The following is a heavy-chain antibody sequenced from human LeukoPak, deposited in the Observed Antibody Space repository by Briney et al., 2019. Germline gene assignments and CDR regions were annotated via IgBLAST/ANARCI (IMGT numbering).Heavy chain of an antibody. CDR3: AKRGGGVVLVDTTRYYFDS. J-gene: IGHJ4*02. Sequence: PGGSLRLSCATSGFIFSNYAMSWVRQAPGKGLEWVSTFGSSANTYYADSVKGRFTISRDNSRNTLYLQMNTLKVGDTAVYYCAKRGGGVVLVDTTRYYFDSWGQGTLVTVSS. V-gene: IGHV3-23*01. CDR1: GFIFSNYA. D-gene: IGHD2-15*01. CDR2: FGSSANT.